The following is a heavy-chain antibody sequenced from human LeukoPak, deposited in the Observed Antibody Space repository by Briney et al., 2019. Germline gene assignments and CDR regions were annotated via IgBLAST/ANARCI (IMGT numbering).Heavy chain of an antibody. Sequence: PSETLSLTCTVSGGSISSYHWSWIRQPPGKGLEWVGFGYNSGTTNYNPSLKSRLTISVDTSKNQLSLKLSSVTPADTAVYYCARSGGGYNFDYWGQGTLVTVSS. J-gene: IGHJ4*02. D-gene: IGHD5-24*01. CDR3: ARSGGGYNFDY. CDR1: GGSISSYH. CDR2: GYNSGTT. V-gene: IGHV4-59*01.